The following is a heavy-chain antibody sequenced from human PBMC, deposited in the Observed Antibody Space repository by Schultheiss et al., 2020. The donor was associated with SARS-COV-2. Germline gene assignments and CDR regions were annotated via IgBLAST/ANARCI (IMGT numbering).Heavy chain of an antibody. V-gene: IGHV4-34*01. CDR1: GGSFSGYY. CDR3: ASRRLRLGELSLYGNDY. Sequence: SQTLSLTCAVYGGSFSGYYWSWIRQPPGKGLEWIGEIDHSGGTNYNPSLESRVTISVDTSKNQFSLKLSSVTAADTAVYYCASRRLRLGELSLYGNDYWGQGTLVTVSS. CDR2: IDHSGGT. J-gene: IGHJ4*02. D-gene: IGHD3-16*02.